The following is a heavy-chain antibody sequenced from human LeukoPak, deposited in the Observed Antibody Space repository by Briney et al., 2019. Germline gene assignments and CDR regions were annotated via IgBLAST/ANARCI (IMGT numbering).Heavy chain of an antibody. CDR1: GYTFTSYY. D-gene: IGHD2-15*01. Sequence: ASGKVSCKASGYTFTSYYMHCVRQAPGQGLECMGIINPSGGSTSYAQMFQGRVTMTRDTSTSTVYMEMSSLRSEDTAVYYCARARGYCSGGSCYYWFAPWGQGTLVTVSS. V-gene: IGHV1-46*01. CDR3: ARARGYCSGGSCYYWFAP. CDR2: INPSGGST. J-gene: IGHJ5*02.